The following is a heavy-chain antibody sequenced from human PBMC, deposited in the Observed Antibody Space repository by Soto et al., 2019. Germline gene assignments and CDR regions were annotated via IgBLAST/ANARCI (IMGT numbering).Heavy chain of an antibody. CDR3: ARDHDYSNYYYYYMDV. CDR2: IKQDGSEK. V-gene: IGHV3-7*01. J-gene: IGHJ6*03. D-gene: IGHD4-4*01. Sequence: GGSLRLSCAASGFTFSSYWMSWVRQAPGKGLEWVANIKQDGSEKYYVDSVKGRFTISRDNAKNSLYLQMNSLRAEDTAVYYCARDHDYSNYYYYYMDVWGKGTTVTVSS. CDR1: GFTFSSYW.